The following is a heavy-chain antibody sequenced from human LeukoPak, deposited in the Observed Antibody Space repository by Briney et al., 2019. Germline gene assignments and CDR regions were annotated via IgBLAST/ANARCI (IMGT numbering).Heavy chain of an antibody. V-gene: IGHV4-39*01. CDR3: ARRSGYDLTDAFDI. Sequence: SETLSLTCTVSGGSISSSSYYWGWIRQPPGKGLEWIGCIYYSGSTYYNPSLKSRVTISVDTSKNQFSLKLSSVTAADTAVYYCARRSGYDLTDAFDIWGQGTMVTVSS. CDR1: GGSISSSSYY. J-gene: IGHJ3*02. D-gene: IGHD5-12*01. CDR2: IYYSGST.